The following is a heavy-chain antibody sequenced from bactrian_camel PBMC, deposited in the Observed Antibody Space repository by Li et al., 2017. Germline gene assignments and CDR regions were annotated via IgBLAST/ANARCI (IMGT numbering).Heavy chain of an antibody. V-gene: IGHV3S10*01. J-gene: IGHJ6*01. D-gene: IGHD5*01. Sequence: VQLVESGGNLVQPGGSLRLSCAASGFTPYINWVRRAPGKGLEWVSSVSGGGNAFYAVSVKGRFTIARDNTKNMVYLQMNSVKPEDTAVYYCVRDLGTTGWYFDNWGQGTQVTVS. CDR3: VRDLGTTGWYFDN. CDR2: VSGGGNA. CDR1: GFTPY.